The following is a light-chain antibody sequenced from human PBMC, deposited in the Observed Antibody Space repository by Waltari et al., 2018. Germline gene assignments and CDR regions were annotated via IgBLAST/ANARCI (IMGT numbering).Light chain of an antibody. Sequence: DVVMTQSPLSLSVTLGQPASISCRSSQSLVHSDGNTYLQWFQQRPGQSPRRLIYKVSSRESGVPDRFSGSGSGTDFTLKISRVEAEDVGVYYCMQGIYWPYTFGQGTKLDIK. CDR1: QSLVHSDGNTY. CDR2: KVS. J-gene: IGKJ2*01. CDR3: MQGIYWPYT. V-gene: IGKV2-30*02.